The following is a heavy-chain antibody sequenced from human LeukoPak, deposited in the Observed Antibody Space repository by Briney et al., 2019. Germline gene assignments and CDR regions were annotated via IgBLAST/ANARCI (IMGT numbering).Heavy chain of an antibody. CDR3: ARDPNWGSGY. D-gene: IGHD7-27*01. Sequence: WGSLRLSCAASGFTFSSYTMTWIRQAPGKGLEWVSIIEPSGGDIHYADSVKGRFIISRDTYNNTLSLQMNSLRVDDTAIYYCARDPNWGSGYWGQGTLVTVSS. J-gene: IGHJ4*02. V-gene: IGHV3-23*01. CDR2: IEPSGGDI. CDR1: GFTFSSYT.